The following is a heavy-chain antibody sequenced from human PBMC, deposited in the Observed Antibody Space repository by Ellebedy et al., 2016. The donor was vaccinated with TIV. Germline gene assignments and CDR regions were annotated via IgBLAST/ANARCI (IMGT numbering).Heavy chain of an antibody. CDR2: IETGGNT. CDR1: GFTVRSNS. V-gene: IGHV3-53*01. Sequence: GESLKISCAASGFTVRSNSMSWVRQAPGKGLEWVSVIETGGNTYYADSVKGRFTISRDNSKDTLYLQMNSLRAEDTAVYYCARDGVRPYFYNGMDVWGQGTTVSVSS. CDR3: ARDGVRPYFYNGMDV. D-gene: IGHD2/OR15-2a*01. J-gene: IGHJ6*02.